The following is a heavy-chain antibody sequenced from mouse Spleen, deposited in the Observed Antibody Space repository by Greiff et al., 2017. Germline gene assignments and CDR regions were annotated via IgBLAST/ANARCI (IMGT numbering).Heavy chain of an antibody. CDR2: IWSDGST. J-gene: IGHJ4*01. CDR3: ARSGNLPYYYAMDY. Sequence: VQRVESGPGLVAPSQSLSITCTVSGFSLTSYGVHWVRQPPGKGLEWLVVIWSDGSTTYNSALKSRLSISKDNSKSQVFLKMNSLQTDDTAMYYCARSGNLPYYYAMDYWGQGTSVTVSS. V-gene: IGHV2-6*02. CDR1: GFSLTSYG. D-gene: IGHD2-1*01.